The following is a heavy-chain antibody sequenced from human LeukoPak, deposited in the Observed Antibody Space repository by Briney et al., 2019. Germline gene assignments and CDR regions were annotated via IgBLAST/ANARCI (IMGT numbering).Heavy chain of an antibody. Sequence: SGGSLRLSCAASGFTFSDYYMSWLRQAPGKGLEGGSYISSSGSTIYYADSVKGRFTISRDNAKTSLYLQMNSLRAEDTAVYYCASSAGGINSDYWGQGTLVTVSS. D-gene: IGHD3-16*01. CDR1: GFTFSDYY. V-gene: IGHV3-11*01. CDR2: ISSSGSTI. J-gene: IGHJ4*02. CDR3: ASSAGGINSDY.